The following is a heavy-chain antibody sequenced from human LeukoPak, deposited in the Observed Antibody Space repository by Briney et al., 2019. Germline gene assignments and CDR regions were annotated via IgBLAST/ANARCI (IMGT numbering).Heavy chain of an antibody. Sequence: GGSLRLSCAAFGFTFSNAWMSWVRQAPGKGLEWVGRIKSKTDGGTTDYAAPVKGRFTISRDDSKNTLYLQMNSLKTEDTAVYYCTTSYYYDSSGFDYWGQGTLVTVSS. CDR1: GFTFSNAW. V-gene: IGHV3-15*01. CDR2: IKSKTDGGTT. J-gene: IGHJ4*02. D-gene: IGHD3-22*01. CDR3: TTSYYYDSSGFDY.